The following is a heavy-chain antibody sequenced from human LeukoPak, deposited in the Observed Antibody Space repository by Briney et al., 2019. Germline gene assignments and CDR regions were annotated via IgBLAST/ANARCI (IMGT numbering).Heavy chain of an antibody. V-gene: IGHV4-59*01. CDR1: GGSISSYY. Sequence: SETLSLTRTVSGGSISSYYWSWIRQPPGKGLEWIGYIYYSGSTNYNPSLKSRVTISVDTSKNQFSLKLSSVTAADTAVYYCARGVYDAFDIWGQGTMVTVSS. J-gene: IGHJ3*02. D-gene: IGHD1-14*01. CDR3: ARGVYDAFDI. CDR2: IYYSGST.